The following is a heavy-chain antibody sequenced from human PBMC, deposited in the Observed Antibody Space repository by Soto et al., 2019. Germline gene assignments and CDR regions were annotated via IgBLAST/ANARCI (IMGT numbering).Heavy chain of an antibody. D-gene: IGHD3-22*01. Sequence: KTGGSLRLSCAASGFTFSSYSMNWVRQAPGKGLEWVSSISSSSSYIYYADSVKGRFTISRDNAKNSLYLQMNSLRAEDTAVYYCARATPRVPERLKYYYDSSGRFPFDYWGQGTLVTVSS. V-gene: IGHV3-21*01. J-gene: IGHJ4*02. CDR3: ARATPRVPERLKYYYDSSGRFPFDY. CDR2: ISSSSSYI. CDR1: GFTFSSYS.